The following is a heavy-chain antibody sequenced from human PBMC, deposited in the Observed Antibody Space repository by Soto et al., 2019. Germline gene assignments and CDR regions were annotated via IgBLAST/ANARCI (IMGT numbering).Heavy chain of an antibody. V-gene: IGHV1-8*01. CDR3: ARGRRSFYVDS. CDR2: MNPSNGNA. D-gene: IGHD3-10*01. J-gene: IGHJ4*02. CDR1: GYTFINYD. Sequence: GASVKVSCKTSGYTFINYDINWVRQAPGQGLEWMGWMNPSNGNAVYAQNFQGRVTMTGNTSMNTAYLDLGSLTFSDTAIYYCARGRRSFYVDSWGQGTLVTVS.